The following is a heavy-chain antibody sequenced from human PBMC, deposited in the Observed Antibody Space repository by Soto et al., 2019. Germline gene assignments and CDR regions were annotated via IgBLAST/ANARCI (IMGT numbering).Heavy chain of an antibody. V-gene: IGHV4-34*01. CDR1: GGSFSDYY. CDR3: ATSIQAWTPFDY. Sequence: PSETLSVTCAVYGGSFSDYYWSWIRQPPGKGLEWIGAIKHSGGYNYNPSLKSRVTISVDTSKNQFSLKLSSVTAADTAVYYCATSIQAWTPFDYWGQGTLVTVSS. J-gene: IGHJ4*02. CDR2: IKHSGGY. D-gene: IGHD5-18*01.